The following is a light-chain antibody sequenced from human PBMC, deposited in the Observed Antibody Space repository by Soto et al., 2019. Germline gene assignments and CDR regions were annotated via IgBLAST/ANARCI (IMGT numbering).Light chain of an antibody. Sequence: EIVLTQSPGTLSLSPGERATLSCRTSQSVSVYLAWYQQKPGQAPRLLIYGASSRATGITDRFSGSGSGTDFTLTITRLEPEDFAVYYCQQYGSSSWTFGQGTKVDI. J-gene: IGKJ1*01. V-gene: IGKV3-20*01. CDR1: QSVSVY. CDR2: GAS. CDR3: QQYGSSSWT.